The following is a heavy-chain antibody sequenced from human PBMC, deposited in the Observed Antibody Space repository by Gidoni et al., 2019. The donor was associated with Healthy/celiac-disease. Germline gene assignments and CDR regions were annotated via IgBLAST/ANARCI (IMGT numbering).Heavy chain of an antibody. CDR1: GFTFSSYA. V-gene: IGHV3-23*01. CDR3: AKATTMVRGPSDY. Sequence: EVQLLESGGGLVQPGGSLRLSCAASGFTFSSYAMSWVRQAPGKGLEWVSAISGSGGSTYYADSVKGRFTSSRDNSKNTLYLQMNSLRAEDTAVYYCAKATTMVRGPSDYWGQGTLVTVSS. D-gene: IGHD3-10*01. CDR2: ISGSGGST. J-gene: IGHJ4*02.